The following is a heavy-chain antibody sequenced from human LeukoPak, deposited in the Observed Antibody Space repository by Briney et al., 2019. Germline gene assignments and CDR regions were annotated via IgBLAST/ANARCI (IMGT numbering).Heavy chain of an antibody. CDR3: ATDLKGAAATPTVFDY. CDR1: GYTLTELS. CDR2: FDPEDSET. Sequence: ASVKVSCKVSGYTLTELSMHWVRQAPGKGLEWMGGFDPEDSETIYAQKFQGRVTMTEDTSTDTAYMELSSLRSEDTAVYYCATDLKGAAATPTVFDYWGQGTLVTVSS. J-gene: IGHJ4*02. V-gene: IGHV1-24*01. D-gene: IGHD6-13*01.